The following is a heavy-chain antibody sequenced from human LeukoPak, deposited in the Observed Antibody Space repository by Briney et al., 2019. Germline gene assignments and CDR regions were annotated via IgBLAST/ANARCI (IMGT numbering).Heavy chain of an antibody. V-gene: IGHV4-39*07. CDR2: IYYSGST. CDR1: GGSISSNSHY. CDR3: ARNCSADNDVSRRDKWFDP. J-gene: IGHJ5*02. D-gene: IGHD2-8*02. Sequence: PSETLSLTCTVSGGSISSNSHYWAWIRQPPGKGLEWIGSIYYSGSTHYNPSLESRVTISLDTSKNQFSLKLISMTAADTALYFCARNCSADNDVSRRDKWFDPWGHGTLVTVSS.